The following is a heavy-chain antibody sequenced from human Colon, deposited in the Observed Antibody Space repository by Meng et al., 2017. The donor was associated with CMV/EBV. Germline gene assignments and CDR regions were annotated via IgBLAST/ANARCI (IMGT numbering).Heavy chain of an antibody. J-gene: IGHJ4*02. Sequence: QGQLVPSGAEGKKPGASVKVSCKASGYTFTGFYIQLVRQAPGQGLEWMGWINPKSGDTIYEQKFQGRVTMTRDTSISTVYMDLNSLRSDDTAVYFCARDLWSGSSDYFDYWGQGTLVTVSS. CDR3: ARDLWSGSSDYFDY. CDR1: GYTFTGFY. D-gene: IGHD3-3*01. V-gene: IGHV1-2*02. CDR2: INPKSGDT.